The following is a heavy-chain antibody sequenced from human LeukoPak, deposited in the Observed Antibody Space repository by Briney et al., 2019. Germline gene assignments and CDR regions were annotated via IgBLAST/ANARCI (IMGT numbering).Heavy chain of an antibody. CDR3: ARGITKDAFDI. V-gene: IGHV4-31*03. Sequence: PSETLSLTCTVSGGSISSGGYYWSWIRQHPGKGLEWIGYIYYSGSTYYNPSLKSRVTISVDTSKNQFSLKLSSVTAADTAVYYCARGITKDAFDIWGQGTMVTVSS. CDR1: GGSISSGGYY. J-gene: IGHJ3*02. CDR2: IYYSGST. D-gene: IGHD1-14*01.